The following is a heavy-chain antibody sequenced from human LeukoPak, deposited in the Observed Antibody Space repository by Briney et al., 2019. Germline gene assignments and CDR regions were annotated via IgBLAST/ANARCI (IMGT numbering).Heavy chain of an antibody. Sequence: PGTSLRLSCAASGFSFSTYGMHWVRQAPGKGLEWVSVIYSGGNTYYADSVKGRFTISRDNSKNTVYLQMNSLRAEDTAVYYCARGETSSYDYWGQGTLVTVSS. CDR3: ARGETSSYDY. CDR2: IYSGGNT. V-gene: IGHV3-NL1*01. D-gene: IGHD2-2*01. J-gene: IGHJ4*02. CDR1: GFSFSTYG.